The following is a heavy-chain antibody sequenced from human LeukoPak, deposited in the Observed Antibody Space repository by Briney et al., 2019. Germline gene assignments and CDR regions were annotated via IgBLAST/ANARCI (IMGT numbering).Heavy chain of an antibody. CDR2: IYPGDSDA. V-gene: IGHV5-51*01. CDR3: ARRGAPGGMDV. D-gene: IGHD1-14*01. Sequence: GESLKISCTGSYRFTSYWIGWVRQMPGKGLEWMGIIYPGDSDARYSPSFQGQVTISADKSISTAYLQWSSLKASDTAMYYCARRGAPGGMDVRGQGTTVTVSS. CDR1: YRFTSYW. J-gene: IGHJ6*02.